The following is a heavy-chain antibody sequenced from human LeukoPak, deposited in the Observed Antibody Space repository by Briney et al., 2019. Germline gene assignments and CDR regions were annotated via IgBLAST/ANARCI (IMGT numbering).Heavy chain of an antibody. CDR1: GLTFSSYA. J-gene: IGHJ4*02. V-gene: IGHV3-66*01. D-gene: IGHD4-23*01. CDR2: IYSGGST. CDR3: ATAWVVTGLLYFDY. Sequence: GGSLRLSCAASGLTFSSYAMSWVRQAPGKGLEWVSVIYSGGSTYYADSVKGRFTISRDNSKNTLYLQMNSLRAEDTAVYYCATAWVVTGLLYFDYWGQGTLVTVSS.